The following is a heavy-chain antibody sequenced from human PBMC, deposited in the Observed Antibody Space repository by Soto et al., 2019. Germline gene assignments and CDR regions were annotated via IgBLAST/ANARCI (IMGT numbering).Heavy chain of an antibody. J-gene: IGHJ5*02. CDR2: INHSGST. CDR3: ARGVGLRFLEWLGGVGFDP. Sequence: SETLSLTCAVYGGSFSCYYWSWIRQPPGKGLEWIGEINHSGSTNYNPSLKSRVTISVDTSKNQFSLKLSSVTAADTAVYYCARGVGLRFLEWLGGVGFDPWGQGTLVTVSS. V-gene: IGHV4-34*01. D-gene: IGHD3-3*01. CDR1: GGSFSCYY.